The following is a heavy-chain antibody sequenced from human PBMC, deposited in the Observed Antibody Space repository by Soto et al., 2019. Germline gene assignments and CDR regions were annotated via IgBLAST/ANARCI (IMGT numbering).Heavy chain of an antibody. D-gene: IGHD1-26*01. CDR1: GGYINRGAYY. Sequence: SETLSLTCTVSGGYINRGAYYWSWIRQHPGKGLDWIGYIYQNGNTYYNPSLKSRVTISIDTSKNQFSLKLSSVTAADTAVYYCAREKWQVGATSHTFDIWGQGTMVTVSS. CDR3: AREKWQVGATSHTFDI. CDR2: IYQNGNT. J-gene: IGHJ3*02. V-gene: IGHV4-31*03.